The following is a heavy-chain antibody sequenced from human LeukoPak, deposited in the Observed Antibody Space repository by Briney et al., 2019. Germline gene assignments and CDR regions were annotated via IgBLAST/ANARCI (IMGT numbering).Heavy chain of an antibody. CDR2: IYYSGST. D-gene: IGHD3-10*01. J-gene: IGHJ5*02. V-gene: IGHV4-39*07. Sequence: SETLSLTCTVSGGSISSSSYYWGWIRQPPGKGLEWIGSIYYSGSTYYNPSLKSRVTISVDTSKNQFSLKLSSVTAADTAVYYCARGLGTMVRGVTSNWFDPWGQGTLVTVSS. CDR3: ARGLGTMVRGVTSNWFDP. CDR1: GGSISSSSYY.